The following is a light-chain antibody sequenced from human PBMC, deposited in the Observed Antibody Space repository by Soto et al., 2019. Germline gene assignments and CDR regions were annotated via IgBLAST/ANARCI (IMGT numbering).Light chain of an antibody. CDR2: TNT. CDR1: SNDVGGNNDY. Sequence: QSALTQPPSASGSPGQSVTISCTGSSNDVGGNNDYVSWYQQHPGKAPKLLIYTNTNRPSGVPDRFSGSKSGTSASLAITGLQAEDEADYYCQSYDSSLSRYVFGAGTKVTVL. V-gene: IGLV2-8*01. J-gene: IGLJ1*01. CDR3: QSYDSSLSRYV.